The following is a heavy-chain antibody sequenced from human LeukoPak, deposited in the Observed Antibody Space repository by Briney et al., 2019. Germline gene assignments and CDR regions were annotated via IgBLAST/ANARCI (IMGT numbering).Heavy chain of an antibody. CDR1: GGSISSHY. CDR2: IYYSGNS. CDR3: ARANHAAAPMDV. J-gene: IGHJ6*02. V-gene: IGHV4-59*11. Sequence: PSETLSLTCTVSGGSISSHYWSWIRQPPGKGLEWIGYIYYSGNSNYNSSLKSRVTISVDTSKNQFSLKLSSVTAADTAVYYCARANHAAAPMDVWGQGTTVTVSS. D-gene: IGHD2-2*01.